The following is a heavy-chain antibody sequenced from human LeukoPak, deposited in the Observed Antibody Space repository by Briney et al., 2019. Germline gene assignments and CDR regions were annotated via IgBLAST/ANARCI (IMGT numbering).Heavy chain of an antibody. V-gene: IGHV3-23*01. Sequence: GGSLRLSFAASGFTFSIYAMSWVRQAPGKGLEWVSAISGSGGSTYYADSVTGLFTISRDNSKNTLYLQMNSLRAEDTAVYYCAISPRDTYSSGWPRLDPWGQGTLVTVSS. D-gene: IGHD6-19*01. CDR2: ISGSGGST. CDR3: AISPRDTYSSGWPRLDP. J-gene: IGHJ5*02. CDR1: GFTFSIYA.